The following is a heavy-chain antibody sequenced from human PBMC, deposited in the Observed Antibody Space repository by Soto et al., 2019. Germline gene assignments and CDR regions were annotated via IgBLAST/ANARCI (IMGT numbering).Heavy chain of an antibody. J-gene: IGHJ6*02. CDR2: ISSSSSTI. D-gene: IGHD3-22*01. V-gene: IGHV3-48*02. CDR3: AREVRMIGQGGMDV. CDR1: GFTFSSYS. Sequence: EVQLVESGGGLVQPGGSLRLSCAASGFTFSSYSMNWVRQAPGKGLEWVSYISSSSSTIYYADSVKGRFTISRDNAKNSLYLQMNSLRDEDTAVYYCAREVRMIGQGGMDVWGQGTTVTVSS.